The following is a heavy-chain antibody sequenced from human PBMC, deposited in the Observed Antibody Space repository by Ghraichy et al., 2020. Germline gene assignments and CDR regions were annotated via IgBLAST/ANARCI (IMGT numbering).Heavy chain of an antibody. CDR1: GYTLTELS. CDR2: FDPEDGET. CDR3: ATDLRDCTGGVCYTYWYFDL. J-gene: IGHJ2*01. Sequence: ASVKVSCKVSGYTLTELSMHWVRQAPGKGLEWMGGFDPEDGETIYAQKFQGRVTMTEDTSTDTAYMELSSLRSEDTAVYYCATDLRDCTGGVCYTYWYFDLWGRGTLVTVSS. D-gene: IGHD2-8*02. V-gene: IGHV1-24*01.